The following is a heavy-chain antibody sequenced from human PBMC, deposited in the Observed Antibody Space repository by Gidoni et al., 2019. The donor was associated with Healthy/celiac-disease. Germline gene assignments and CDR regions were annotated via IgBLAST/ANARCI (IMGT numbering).Heavy chain of an antibody. D-gene: IGHD7-27*01. Sequence: FSSYAMSWVRQAPGKGLEWVSAISGSGGSTYYADSVTGLFTISRDNSNNTLYLQMNSLRAEDTAVYYCATRNWGLYYFDYWGQGTLVTVSS. J-gene: IGHJ4*02. CDR1: FSSYA. CDR2: ISGSGGST. V-gene: IGHV3-23*01. CDR3: ATRNWGLYYFDY.